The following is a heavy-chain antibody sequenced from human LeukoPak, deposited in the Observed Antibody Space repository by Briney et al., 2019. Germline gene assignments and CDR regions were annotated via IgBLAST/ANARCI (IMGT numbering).Heavy chain of an antibody. CDR2: IYWNDDK. Sequence: SGPTLVKPTQTLALTCTFSGFSLSTSGVGVGWIRQPPGKALEWLALIYWNDDKRYSPSLKSRLTITKDTSKNQVVLTMTNMDPVDTATYYCAHSTTTYYYDSSGYYSAEYFQHWGQGTLVTVSS. CDR3: AHSTTTYYYDSSGYYSAEYFQH. D-gene: IGHD3-22*01. CDR1: GFSLSTSGVG. J-gene: IGHJ1*01. V-gene: IGHV2-5*01.